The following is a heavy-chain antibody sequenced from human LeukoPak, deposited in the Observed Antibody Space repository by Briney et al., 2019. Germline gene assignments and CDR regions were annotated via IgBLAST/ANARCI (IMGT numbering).Heavy chain of an antibody. CDR1: GGSFSGYY. CDR2: INQRGST. D-gene: IGHD5-18*01. CDR3: ARGVYSSINVSFDL. J-gene: IGHJ4*02. Sequence: SDTLSLTCAVYGGSFSGYYWSGIRQPPGKGVEGMGEINQRGSTNYNPSLKSRVTKSVDTSKNQVSLRLRSVTAADTAVYYCARGVYSSINVSFDLWGQGTLVTVSS. V-gene: IGHV4-34*01.